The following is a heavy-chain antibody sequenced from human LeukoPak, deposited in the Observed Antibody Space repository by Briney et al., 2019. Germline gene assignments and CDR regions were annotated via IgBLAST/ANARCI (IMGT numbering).Heavy chain of an antibody. V-gene: IGHV4-38-2*02. CDR1: GYSISSGYY. Sequence: SETLSLTCTVSGYSISSGYYWGWIRQPPGKGLEWIGSIYHSGRTFYNPSLKSRVTISVDTSKNQFSLNLSSVTAADTAVYYCARRPMGVSFEYWGQGILVTVSS. CDR2: IYHSGRT. CDR3: ARRPMGVSFEY. J-gene: IGHJ4*02. D-gene: IGHD3-10*01.